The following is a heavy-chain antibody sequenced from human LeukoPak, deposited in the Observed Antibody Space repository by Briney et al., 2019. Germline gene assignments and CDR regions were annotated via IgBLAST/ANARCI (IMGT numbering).Heavy chain of an antibody. Sequence: PGGSLRLSCAASGFTFSSYGMHWVRQAPGKGLEWVAVISYDGSNKYYADSVKGRFTISRDNSKNTLYLQMNSLRAEDTAVYYCAKESWDYDSSGYFATYYFDYWGQGTLVTVSS. J-gene: IGHJ4*02. D-gene: IGHD3-22*01. V-gene: IGHV3-30*18. CDR3: AKESWDYDSSGYFATYYFDY. CDR2: ISYDGSNK. CDR1: GFTFSSYG.